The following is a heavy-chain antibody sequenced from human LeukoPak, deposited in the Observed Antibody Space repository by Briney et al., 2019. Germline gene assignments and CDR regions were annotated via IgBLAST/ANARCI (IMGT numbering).Heavy chain of an antibody. J-gene: IGHJ4*02. D-gene: IGHD5-12*01. Sequence: SETLSLTCTVSRGSIGSFYWSWIRQSAGKGLEWIGRIYASGNTNYNPPLKSRVTMSVDTSKKQFSLELSSVTAADTAVYFCARGDGRYETNYFDSWGQGTLVIVSS. V-gene: IGHV4-4*07. CDR2: IYASGNT. CDR1: RGSIGSFY. CDR3: ARGDGRYETNYFDS.